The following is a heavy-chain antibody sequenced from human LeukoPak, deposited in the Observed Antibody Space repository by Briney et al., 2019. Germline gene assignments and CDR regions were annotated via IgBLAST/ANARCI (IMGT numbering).Heavy chain of an antibody. CDR1: GFTFSSYG. D-gene: IGHD1-26*01. CDR2: ISYDGSNK. J-gene: IGHJ3*02. CDR3: ARALPSPLYSGSYADAFDI. Sequence: GGSLRVSCAASGFTFSSYGMHWVRQAPGKGLEWVAVISYDGSNKYYADSVKGRFTISRDNAKNSLYLQMNSLRAEDTAVYYCARALPSPLYSGSYADAFDIWGQGTMVTVSS. V-gene: IGHV3-30*03.